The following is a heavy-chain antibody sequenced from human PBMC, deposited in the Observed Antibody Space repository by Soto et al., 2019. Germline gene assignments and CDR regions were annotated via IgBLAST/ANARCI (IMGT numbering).Heavy chain of an antibody. J-gene: IGHJ3*02. V-gene: IGHV1-18*01. D-gene: IGHD2-15*01. CDR1: GSTFTNYG. Sequence: QVQLVQSGAEVKKPGASVKVSCKASGSTFTNYGVTWVRQAPGQGLEWMGWISVYNGNTNYAQKLQGRVTMTTDTSMSTAYVELRSLRSDDTAVYYCARASTVVALGAFDIWGQGTMVTVSS. CDR3: ARASTVVALGAFDI. CDR2: ISVYNGNT.